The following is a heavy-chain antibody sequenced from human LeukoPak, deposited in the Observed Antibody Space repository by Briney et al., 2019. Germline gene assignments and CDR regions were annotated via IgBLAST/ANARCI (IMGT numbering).Heavy chain of an antibody. CDR3: ARTISGWYYFDY. CDR2: INYSGRT. CDR1: GGSNSGYY. V-gene: IGHV4-59*08. Sequence: SETLSPTCSVPGGSNSGYYWSWIRQPPGKGLEWIGYINYSGRTDYNPSLKSRVTISVDTSKNQFSLKLSSVTAADTAVFYCARTISGWYYFDYWGQGTLVTVSS. D-gene: IGHD6-13*01. J-gene: IGHJ4*02.